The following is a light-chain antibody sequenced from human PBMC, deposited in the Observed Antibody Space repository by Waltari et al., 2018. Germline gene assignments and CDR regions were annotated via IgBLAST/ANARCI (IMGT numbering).Light chain of an antibody. V-gene: IGLV1-47*01. Sequence: QSVLTPPPSPSGTPGQRVTISRSGRRPNIGGHYFYWYQQSPGMAPKLLSYKNNPRPAGVPDRFSGSKSGTSASLAISGLRSEDEADYYCATWDAILSGRVFGGGTKVTVL. CDR3: ATWDAILSGRV. J-gene: IGLJ2*01. CDR1: RPNIGGHY. CDR2: KNN.